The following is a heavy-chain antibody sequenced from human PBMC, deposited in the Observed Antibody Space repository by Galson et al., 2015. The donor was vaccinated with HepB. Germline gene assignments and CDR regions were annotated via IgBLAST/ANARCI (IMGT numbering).Heavy chain of an antibody. Sequence: SLRLSCAASGFTFSSYAMHWVRQAPGKGLEYVSAISSKGGSTYYANSVKGRFTISRDNSKNTLYLQMGSLRAEDMAVYYCARARMVRGVSLYGMDVWGQGTTVTVSS. D-gene: IGHD3-10*01. CDR1: GFTFSSYA. J-gene: IGHJ6*02. CDR3: ARARMVRGVSLYGMDV. CDR2: ISSKGGST. V-gene: IGHV3-64*01.